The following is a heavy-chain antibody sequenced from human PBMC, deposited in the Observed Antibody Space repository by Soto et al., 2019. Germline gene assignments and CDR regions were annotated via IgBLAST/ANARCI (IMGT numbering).Heavy chain of an antibody. CDR2: IYPGDSDI. CDR1: GYSFTSYW. J-gene: IGHJ6*02. D-gene: IGHD4-17*01. Sequence: PGESLKISCKGSGYSFTSYWIGWVRQMPGKGLEWMGIIYPGDSDIRYSPSFQGQVTISADKSISTAYLQWSSLKASDTAMYYCARVYGDYVDYYYGMDVWGQGTTVTVSS. V-gene: IGHV5-51*01. CDR3: ARVYGDYVDYYYGMDV.